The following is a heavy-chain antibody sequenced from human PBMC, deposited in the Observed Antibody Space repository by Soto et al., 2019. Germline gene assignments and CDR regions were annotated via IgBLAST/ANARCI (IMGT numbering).Heavy chain of an antibody. CDR1: GFTLSTYS. Sequence: EVQLVESGGGLVQPGTSLRLSCKVSGFTLSTYSMNWVRQAPGRGLEWVSFVSSSGVTIYYADSVKGRFTISRDTGQNSLLLQMDSLRVEDTAVYYCARDSRFSSGEDYFYYYGMDVWGQGTTVTVSS. D-gene: IGHD3-22*01. J-gene: IGHJ6*02. CDR2: VSSSGVTI. V-gene: IGHV3-48*01. CDR3: ARDSRFSSGEDYFYYYGMDV.